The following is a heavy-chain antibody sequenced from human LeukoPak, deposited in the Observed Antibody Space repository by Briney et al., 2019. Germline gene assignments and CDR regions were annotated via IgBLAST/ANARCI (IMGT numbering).Heavy chain of an antibody. V-gene: IGHV1-69*13. CDR2: IIPIFGTA. J-gene: IGHJ6*03. CDR3: VRGSTIFGVVIKRYYYYYYMDV. D-gene: IGHD3-3*01. Sequence: ASVKVSCKASGGTFISYAISWVRQAPGQGLEWMGGIIPIFGTANYAQTFQGRVTITADESTSTAYMELSSLISEDTAVYYCVRGSTIFGVVIKRYYYYYYMDVWGKGTTVTVSS. CDR1: GGTFISYA.